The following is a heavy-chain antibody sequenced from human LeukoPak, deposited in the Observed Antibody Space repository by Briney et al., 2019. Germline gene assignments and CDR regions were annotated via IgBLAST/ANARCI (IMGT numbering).Heavy chain of an antibody. CDR2: ISGSGGST. V-gene: IGHV3-23*01. Sequence: GGSLRLSCPASGFTFSSYAMSWVRQAPGKGLEWVPAISGSGGSTYYADSVKGRFTISRDNSKNTLYLQMNSLRAEDTAVYYCAKGGYSYISFDYWGQGTLVTVSS. D-gene: IGHD5-18*01. J-gene: IGHJ4*02. CDR1: GFTFSSYA. CDR3: AKGGYSYISFDY.